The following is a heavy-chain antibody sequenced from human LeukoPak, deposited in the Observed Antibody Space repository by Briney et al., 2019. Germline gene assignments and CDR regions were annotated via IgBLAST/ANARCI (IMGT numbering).Heavy chain of an antibody. V-gene: IGHV4-4*07. Sequence: SETLSLTCTVSGGSISSYYWSWIRQPAGKGLEWIGRIYTSGSTNYNPSLKSRVTMSVDTPKNQFSLKLSSVTAADTAVYYCARDYYYDSSGYTFDPWGQGTLVTVSS. CDR3: ARDYYYDSSGYTFDP. D-gene: IGHD3-22*01. CDR2: IYTSGST. J-gene: IGHJ5*02. CDR1: GGSISSYY.